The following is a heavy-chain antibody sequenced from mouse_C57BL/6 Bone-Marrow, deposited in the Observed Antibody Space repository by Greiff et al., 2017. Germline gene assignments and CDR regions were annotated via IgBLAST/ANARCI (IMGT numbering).Heavy chain of an antibody. CDR2: IDPSDSYT. J-gene: IGHJ3*01. CDR1: GYTFTSYW. V-gene: IGHV1-50*01. CDR3: ARRGFAY. Sequence: VQLQQSGAELVKPGASVKLSCKASGYTFTSYWMQWVKQRPGQGLEWIGEIDPSDSYTNYTEKFKGQATLTVDTSSSTAYMQLSSLTSEDSAVYYCARRGFAYWGQGTLVTVSA.